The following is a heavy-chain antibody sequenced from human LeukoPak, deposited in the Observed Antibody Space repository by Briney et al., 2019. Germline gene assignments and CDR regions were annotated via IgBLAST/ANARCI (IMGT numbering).Heavy chain of an antibody. Sequence: PSETLSLTCTVSGGSISSYYWSWIRQPPGKGLEWIGYIYYSGSTNYNPSLKSRVTISVDTSKNQFSLKLSSVTAADTAVYYCARDYMDVWGKGTTVTISS. CDR1: GGSISSYY. J-gene: IGHJ6*03. CDR3: ARDYMDV. CDR2: IYYSGST. V-gene: IGHV4-59*01.